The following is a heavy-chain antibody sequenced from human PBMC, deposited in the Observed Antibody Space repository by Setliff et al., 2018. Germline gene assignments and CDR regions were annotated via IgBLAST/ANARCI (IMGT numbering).Heavy chain of an antibody. Sequence: PSETLSLTCTVSGDSITNMSFYWGWICQPPGKGPDWIGSIYYDGSTYHNPSLKSRVTISIDTSNNQFSLSLRSVTAADTALYYCARNPASFQYAFDVWGRGTLVTVSS. D-gene: IGHD2-8*01. J-gene: IGHJ2*01. CDR2: IYYDGST. V-gene: IGHV4-39*07. CDR1: GDSITNMSFY. CDR3: ARNPASFQYAFDV.